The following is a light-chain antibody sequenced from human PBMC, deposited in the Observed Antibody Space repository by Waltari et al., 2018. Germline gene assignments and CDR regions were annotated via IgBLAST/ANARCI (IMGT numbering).Light chain of an antibody. V-gene: IGLV4-69*01. J-gene: IGLJ6*01. CDR2: LNSDGSH. Sequence: QVVLTQSPSASASLGASVKLTCTLSSGHTTYAIAWHQKQPEKGPRFLMNLNSDGSHNKDDGIPDRLSGSSSGAERYLIISGRQSEDEADYYCQAWGTGIPKVFGSGTKVTVL. CDR3: QAWGTGIPKV. CDR1: SGHTTYA.